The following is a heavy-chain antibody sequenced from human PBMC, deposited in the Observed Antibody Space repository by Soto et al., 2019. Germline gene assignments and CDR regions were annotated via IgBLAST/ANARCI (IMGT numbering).Heavy chain of an antibody. CDR1: GYSISSAYY. V-gene: IGHV4-38-2*02. CDR2: MYHSGST. CDR3: ARDRRTTVTTNWFDP. Sequence: WETLSLTCAVSGYSISSAYYWGWIRQPPGKGLEWIGSMYHSGSTYYNPSLKSRVTISVDTSKNQFSLNLSSVTAADTAVYFCARDRRTTVTTNWFDPWGQGTLVTVSS. J-gene: IGHJ5*02. D-gene: IGHD4-17*01.